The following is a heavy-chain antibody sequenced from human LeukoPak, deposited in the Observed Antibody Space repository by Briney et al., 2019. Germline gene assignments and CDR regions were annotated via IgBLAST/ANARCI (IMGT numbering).Heavy chain of an antibody. CDR2: IYYSGST. V-gene: IGHV4-30-4*08. J-gene: IGHJ3*02. Sequence: SETLSLTCTVSGGSISSGDYYWSWIRQPPGKGLEWIGYIYYSGSTYYNPSLKSRVTISVDTSKNQFSLKLSSVTAADTAVYYCAREGDCSSTSCPDIDAFDIWGQGTMVTVSS. D-gene: IGHD2-2*01. CDR3: AREGDCSSTSCPDIDAFDI. CDR1: GGSISSGDYY.